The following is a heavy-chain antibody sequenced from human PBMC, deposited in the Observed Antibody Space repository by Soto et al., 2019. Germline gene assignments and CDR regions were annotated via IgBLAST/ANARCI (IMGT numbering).Heavy chain of an antibody. Sequence: GGSLRLSCAASGFTFSYYYMSWIRQSPGKGLEWVSYISSSGSTIYYADSVKGRFTISRDNAKNSLYLQMNSLRAEDTAVYYCASSTSPRDWFDPWGQGTLVTVSS. CDR2: ISSSGSTI. J-gene: IGHJ5*02. V-gene: IGHV3-11*01. CDR1: GFTFSYYY. D-gene: IGHD2-2*01. CDR3: ASSTSPRDWFDP.